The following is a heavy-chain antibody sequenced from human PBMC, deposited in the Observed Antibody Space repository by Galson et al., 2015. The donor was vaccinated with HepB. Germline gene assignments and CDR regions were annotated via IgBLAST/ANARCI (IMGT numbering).Heavy chain of an antibody. V-gene: IGHV2-5*02. J-gene: IGHJ3*02. CDR3: ARTYCSSTSCYTVSGKDAFDI. Sequence: ALVKPTQTLTLTCTFSGFSLHSSGVGVGWIRQPPGKALEWLALIYWDDDKRYSPSLKSMLTITTDTSRKQVVLTMANMDPVDTGTYYCARTYCSSTSCYTVSGKDAFDIWGQGTMVAVSS. CDR2: IYWDDDK. D-gene: IGHD2-2*02. CDR1: GFSLHSSGVG.